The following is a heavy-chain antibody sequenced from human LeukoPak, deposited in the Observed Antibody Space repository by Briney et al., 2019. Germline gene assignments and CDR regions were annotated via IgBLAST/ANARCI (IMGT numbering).Heavy chain of an antibody. CDR1: GFTFDDYG. CDR2: INWNGGST. D-gene: IGHD2-2*02. J-gene: IGHJ3*02. V-gene: IGHV3-20*04. CDR3: ARRDIVVVPAAIFGAFDI. Sequence: GGSLRLSCAASGFTFDDYGMSWVRQAPGKGLEWVSGINWNGGSTWYADSVKGRFTISRDNAKNSLYLQMNSLRAEDTALYYCARRDIVVVPAAIFGAFDIWGQGTMVTVSS.